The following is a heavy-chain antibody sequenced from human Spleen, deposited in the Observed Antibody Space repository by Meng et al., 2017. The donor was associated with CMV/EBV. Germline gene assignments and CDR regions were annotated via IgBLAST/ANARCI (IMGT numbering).Heavy chain of an antibody. Sequence: GSLRLSCAVYGGSFSTYYWSWIRQPPGKGLEWIGEITHSGSTNYNPSLKSRVTISVDTSKNQFSLKLTSVTAADTAVYYCATVPGLGYCSSTSCYTGGYWGQGTLVTVSS. CDR2: ITHSGST. D-gene: IGHD2-2*02. J-gene: IGHJ4*02. CDR1: GGSFSTYY. CDR3: ATVPGLGYCSSTSCYTGGY. V-gene: IGHV4-34*01.